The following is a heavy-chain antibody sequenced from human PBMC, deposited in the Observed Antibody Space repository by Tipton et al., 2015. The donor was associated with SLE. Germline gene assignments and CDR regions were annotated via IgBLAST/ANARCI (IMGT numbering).Heavy chain of an antibody. V-gene: IGHV4-39*07. CDR1: GGSISSSSYY. J-gene: IGHJ4*02. Sequence: TLSLTRTVSGGSISSSSYYWGWIRQPPGKGLEWIGSIYYSGSTYYNPSLKSRVTISVDTSKNQFSLKLSSVTAADTAVYYCARTSGDSLGYFDYWGQGTLVTVSS. D-gene: IGHD3-10*01. CDR3: ARTSGDSLGYFDY. CDR2: IYYSGST.